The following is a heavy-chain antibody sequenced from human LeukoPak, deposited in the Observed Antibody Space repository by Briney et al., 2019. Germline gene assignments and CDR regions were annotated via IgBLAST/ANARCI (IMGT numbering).Heavy chain of an antibody. Sequence: PGGSLRLSCAATGYSFKDYGMHWVRQPPGKGLEWVSAINWNGGGTDYADSVKGRFTIFRDNAKSSLYLQLSSLRPEDTALYYCAKHLTATNTYIFFGLDVWGQGTSVTVSS. CDR3: AKHLTATNTYIFFGLDV. CDR2: INWNGGGT. D-gene: IGHD1-26*01. J-gene: IGHJ6*02. V-gene: IGHV3-9*01. CDR1: GYSFKDYG.